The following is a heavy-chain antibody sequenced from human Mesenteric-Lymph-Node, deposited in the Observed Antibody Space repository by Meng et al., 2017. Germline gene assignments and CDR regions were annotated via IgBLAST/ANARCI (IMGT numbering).Heavy chain of an antibody. J-gene: IGHJ6*02. CDR2: ISSSGSTI. V-gene: IGHV3-48*04. Sequence: GVLKISCAASGFTFSSYWMSWVRQAPGKGLEWVSYISSSGSTIYYADSVKGRFTISRDNAKNSLYLQMNSLRAEDTAVYYCARDRYGGYYYGMDVWGQGTTVTVSS. D-gene: IGHD3-16*02. CDR1: GFTFSSYW. CDR3: ARDRYGGYYYGMDV.